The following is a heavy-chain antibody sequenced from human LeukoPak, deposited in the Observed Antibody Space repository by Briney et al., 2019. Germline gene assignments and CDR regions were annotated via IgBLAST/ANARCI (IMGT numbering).Heavy chain of an antibody. CDR2: ISYDGSNK. CDR3: ARARKMATINPYYYYYGMDV. V-gene: IGHV3-30*04. CDR1: GFTFSSYA. J-gene: IGHJ6*02. Sequence: GGSLRLSCAASGFTFSSYAMHWVRQAPGKGLEWVAVISYDGSNKYYADSVKGRFTISRDNSKNTLYLQMNSLRAEDTAVYYCARARKMATINPYYYYYGMDVWGQGTTVTASS. D-gene: IGHD5-24*01.